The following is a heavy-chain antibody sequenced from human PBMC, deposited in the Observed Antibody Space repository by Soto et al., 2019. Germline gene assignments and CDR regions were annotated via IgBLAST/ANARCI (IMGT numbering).Heavy chain of an antibody. Sequence: RWGSLRLSCTASGFTFNIYGIHFFRHAPEKWLEWVALISYDGSNQYYADSVKGRFTISRDNSKNTLFLQMNSLRADDTAVYYCAKDQASGQGSFDSWGQGTTVTVSS. CDR1: GFTFNIYG. J-gene: IGHJ4*03. CDR3: AKDQASGQGSFDS. CDR2: ISYDGSNQ. V-gene: IGHV3-30*18.